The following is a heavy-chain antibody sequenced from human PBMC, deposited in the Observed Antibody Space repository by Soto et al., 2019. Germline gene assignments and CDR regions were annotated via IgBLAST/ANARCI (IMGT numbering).Heavy chain of an antibody. V-gene: IGHV1-8*01. D-gene: IGHD4-17*01. CDR1: GYTFTSYD. CDR3: ARTLYGDNVDY. J-gene: IGHJ4*02. CDR2: MNPNSGNT. Sequence: QVQLVQSGAEVKKPWASVKVSCKASGYTFTSYDINWVRQATGQGLEWRGWMNPNSGNTGYAQKFQGRVTMTRNTSISTAYMELSSLRSADTDVYSCARTLYGDNVDYWGQGTLVTVSS.